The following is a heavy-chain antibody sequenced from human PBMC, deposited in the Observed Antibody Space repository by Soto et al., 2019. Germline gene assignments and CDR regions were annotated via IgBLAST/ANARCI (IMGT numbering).Heavy chain of an antibody. D-gene: IGHD5-18*01. V-gene: IGHV1-69*06. J-gene: IGHJ4*02. CDR3: ARTYSYGYYFDY. CDR2: IIPIFGTA. CDR1: GGTFSSYA. Sequence: VASVKISCKASGGTFSSYAISWVRQAPGQGLEWMGGIIPIFGTANYAQKFQGRVTITADKSTSTAYMELSSLRSEDTAVYYCARTYSYGYYFDYWGQGTLVTVSS.